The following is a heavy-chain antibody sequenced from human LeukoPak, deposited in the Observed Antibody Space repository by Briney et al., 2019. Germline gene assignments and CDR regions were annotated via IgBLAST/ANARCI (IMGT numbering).Heavy chain of an antibody. CDR2: ITGSGDST. V-gene: IGHV3-23*01. CDR1: GFTFSSYA. Sequence: GGSLRLSCSASGFTFSSYAMSWVRQAPGKGLEWVSTITGSGDSTYYADSVKGRFTISRDNSKNTLYLQMNSLTAEDTALYYCAKDRLTISSFDMWGQGTKVTVSS. D-gene: IGHD3-9*01. J-gene: IGHJ3*02. CDR3: AKDRLTISSFDM.